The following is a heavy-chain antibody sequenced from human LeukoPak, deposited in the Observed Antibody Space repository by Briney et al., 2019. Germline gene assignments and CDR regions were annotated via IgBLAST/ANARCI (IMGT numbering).Heavy chain of an antibody. J-gene: IGHJ5*02. D-gene: IGHD5-12*01. Sequence: SETLSLTCTVSGGSISSYYWSWIRQPPGKGLEWIGYIYYSGSTNYNPSLKSRVTISVDTSKNQFSLKLSSVTAADTAVYYCARGVYIVATISNNLFDPWGQGTLVTVSS. CDR3: ARGVYIVATISNNLFDP. CDR1: GGSISSYY. CDR2: IYYSGST. V-gene: IGHV4-59*01.